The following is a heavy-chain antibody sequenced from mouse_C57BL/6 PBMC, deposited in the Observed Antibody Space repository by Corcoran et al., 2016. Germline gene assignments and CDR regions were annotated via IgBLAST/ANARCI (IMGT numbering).Heavy chain of an antibody. CDR1: GYTFTDYN. V-gene: IGHV1-18*01. CDR2: INPNNGGT. J-gene: IGHJ2*01. CDR3: ARRWLLLYYFDY. D-gene: IGHD2-3*01. Sequence: EVQLQQSGPELVKPGASVKIPCKASGYTFTDYNMDWVKQSHGKSLEWIGDINPNNGGTIYNQKFKGKATLTVDKSSSTAYMELRSLTSEDTAVYYCARRWLLLYYFDYWGQGTTLTVSS.